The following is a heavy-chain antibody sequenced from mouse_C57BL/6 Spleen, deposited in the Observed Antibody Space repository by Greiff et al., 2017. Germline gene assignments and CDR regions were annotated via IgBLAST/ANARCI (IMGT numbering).Heavy chain of an antibody. CDR1: GFNIKDYY. CDR2: IDPEDGDT. J-gene: IGHJ3*01. V-gene: IGHV14-1*01. CDR3: TPSYYSNYIFAY. D-gene: IGHD2-5*01. Sequence: EVKLVESGAELVRPGASVKLSCTASGFNIKDYYMHWVKQRPEQGLEWIGRIDPEDGDTEYAPKFQGKATMTADTSSNTAYLQLSSLTSEDTAVYYCTPSYYSNYIFAYWGQGTLVTVSA.